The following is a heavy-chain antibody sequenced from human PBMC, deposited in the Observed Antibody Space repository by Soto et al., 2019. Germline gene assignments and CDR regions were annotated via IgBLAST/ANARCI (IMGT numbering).Heavy chain of an antibody. CDR3: ARTTMTFYYFDF. CDR2: INPSGGYT. V-gene: IGHV1-46*01. D-gene: IGHD4-17*01. Sequence: ASVKVSCKASGYTFTSYYMNWVRQAPGQGLEWLGIINPSGGYTTYTQRFLGRVTMTRDTSTSTVYMELSSLRSEDTAVYYCARTTMTFYYFDFWGQGTLVTVSS. CDR1: GYTFTSYY. J-gene: IGHJ4*02.